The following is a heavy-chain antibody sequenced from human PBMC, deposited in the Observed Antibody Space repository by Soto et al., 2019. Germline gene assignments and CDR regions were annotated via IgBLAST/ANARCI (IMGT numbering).Heavy chain of an antibody. Sequence: SETLSLTCTVSGGSISTYYWSWIRQPAGKGLEWIGRIYASGSTNYNPSLKSRVTMSVATSKNQFSLKLSSVTAGDTAIYYCARGGMVIIPTATAFDYWGQGTLVTVS. CDR1: GGSISTYY. CDR3: ARGGMVIIPTATAFDY. D-gene: IGHD2-2*01. V-gene: IGHV4-4*07. J-gene: IGHJ4*02. CDR2: IYASGST.